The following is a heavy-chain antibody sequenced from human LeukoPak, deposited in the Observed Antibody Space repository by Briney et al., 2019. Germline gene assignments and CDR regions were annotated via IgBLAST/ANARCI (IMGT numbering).Heavy chain of an antibody. CDR3: AKDLSAKHYDFWSGYPVDY. D-gene: IGHD3-3*01. V-gene: IGHV3-23*01. Sequence: PGGSLRLSCAASGFTFSSYAMSWVRQAPGKGLEWVSAISGSGGSTYYADSVKGRFTISRDNSKNTLYLQMNSLRAEDTAVYYCAKDLSAKHYDFWSGYPVDYWGQGTLVTVSS. CDR2: ISGSGGST. CDR1: GFTFSSYA. J-gene: IGHJ4*02.